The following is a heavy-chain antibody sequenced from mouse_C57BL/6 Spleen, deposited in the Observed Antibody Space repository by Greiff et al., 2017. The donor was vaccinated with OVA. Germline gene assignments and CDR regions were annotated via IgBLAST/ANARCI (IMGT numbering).Heavy chain of an antibody. V-gene: IGHV1-50*01. J-gene: IGHJ3*01. CDR2: IDPSDSYT. CDR1: GYTFTSYW. Sequence: VQLQQSGAELVKPGASVKLSCKASGYTFTSYWMQWVKQRPGQGLEWIGEIDPSDSYTNYNQKFKGKATLTVDTSSSTAYMQLSSLTSEDSAVYYCARGNYSNFWFAYWGQGTLVTVSA. CDR3: ARGNYSNFWFAY. D-gene: IGHD2-5*01.